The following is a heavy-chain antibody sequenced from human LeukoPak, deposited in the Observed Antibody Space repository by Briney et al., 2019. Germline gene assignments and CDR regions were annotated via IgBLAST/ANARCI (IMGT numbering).Heavy chain of an antibody. J-gene: IGHJ6*03. CDR3: ARDPYSGSYGPYYYYYMDV. CDR1: GFTFSSYG. V-gene: IGHV3-48*04. D-gene: IGHD1-26*01. CDR2: ISGSVGTI. Sequence: AGGSLRLSCAASGFTFSSYGMSWVRQALGKGLEWVSSISGSVGTIYYADSVKGRFTISRDNAKNSLYLQMNSLRAEDTAEYYCARDPYSGSYGPYYYYYMDVWGEGTTVTISS.